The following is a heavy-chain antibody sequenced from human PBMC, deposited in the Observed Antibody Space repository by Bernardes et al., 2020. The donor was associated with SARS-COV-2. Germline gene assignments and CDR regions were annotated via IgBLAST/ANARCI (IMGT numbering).Heavy chain of an antibody. J-gene: IGHJ3*02. CDR3: ARDPEPQLATGYNAFDI. CDR2: IWYDGSNK. D-gene: IGHD6-13*01. Sequence: GGSLRLSCAASGFTFSSYGMHWVRQAPGKGLEWVAVIWYDGSNKYYADSVKGRFTISRDNSKNTLYLQMNSLRAEDTAVYYCARDPEPQLATGYNAFDIWGQGTMVTVSS. CDR1: GFTFSSYG. V-gene: IGHV3-33*01.